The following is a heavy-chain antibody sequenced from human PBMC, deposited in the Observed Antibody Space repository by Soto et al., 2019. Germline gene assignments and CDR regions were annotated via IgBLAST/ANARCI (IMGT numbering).Heavy chain of an antibody. D-gene: IGHD2-2*01. V-gene: IGHV3-11*06. CDR2: ISSSSSYT. CDR3: ARIVVVPAAIENYFDY. J-gene: IGHJ4*02. Sequence: GGSLRLSCAASGFTFSDYYMSWIRQAPGKGLEWVSYISSSSSYTNYADSVKGRFTISRDNAKNSLYLQMNSLRAEDTAVYYCARIVVVPAAIENYFDYWGQGTLVTVSS. CDR1: GFTFSDYY.